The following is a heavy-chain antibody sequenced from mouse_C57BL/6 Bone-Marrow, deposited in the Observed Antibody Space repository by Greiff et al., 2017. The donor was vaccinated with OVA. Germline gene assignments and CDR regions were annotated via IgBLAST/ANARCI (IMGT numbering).Heavy chain of an antibody. J-gene: IGHJ3*01. V-gene: IGHV5-9-1*02. CDR1: GFTFSSYA. D-gene: IGHD2-5*01. CDR3: TAYYSNYGFAY. Sequence: DVMLVESGEGLVKPGGSLKLSCAASGFTFSSYAMSWVRQTPEKRLEWVAYISSGGDYIYYADTVKGRFTISRDNARNTLYLQMSSLKSEDTAMYYCTAYYSNYGFAYWGQGTLVTVSA. CDR2: ISSGGDYI.